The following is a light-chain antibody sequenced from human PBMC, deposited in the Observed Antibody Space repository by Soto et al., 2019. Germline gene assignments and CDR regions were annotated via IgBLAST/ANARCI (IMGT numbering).Light chain of an antibody. CDR2: AAS. CDR3: QQYSNAPWT. Sequence: DIQMTQSPSSLSASVGDTVTITCRASQGISNYLAWYQQKPGQVPNLLIYAASTLQSGVPSRFSGSGSGTDFTLTISRLRPEDVAAYYCQQYSNAPWTFGQGTKVEI. V-gene: IGKV1-27*01. J-gene: IGKJ1*01. CDR1: QGISNY.